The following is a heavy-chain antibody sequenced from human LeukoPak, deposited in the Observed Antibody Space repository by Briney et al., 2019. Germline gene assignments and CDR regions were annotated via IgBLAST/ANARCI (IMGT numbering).Heavy chain of an antibody. J-gene: IGHJ4*02. CDR1: GYSISSGYY. Sequence: SETLSLTCAVSGYSISSGYYWGWIRPPPGKGLEWIGIIYHSGSTFYNPSLKSRLTISVDTSKKQFSLKLNSVTAADTAVYYCARGVLSGYNSGWYHDYWGQGTLVTVSS. V-gene: IGHV4-38-2*01. CDR2: IYHSGST. CDR3: ARGVLSGYNSGWYHDY. D-gene: IGHD6-19*01.